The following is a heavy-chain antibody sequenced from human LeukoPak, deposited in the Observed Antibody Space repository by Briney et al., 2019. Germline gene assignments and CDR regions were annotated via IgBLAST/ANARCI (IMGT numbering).Heavy chain of an antibody. Sequence: GGSLRLSCAASGFTFSSYWMSWVRQAPGKGLEWVANIKQDGSEKYYVDSVKGRFTISRDNAKNSLYLQMNSLRAEDTAVYYCARDPYCSGGSCYLDYWGQGTLATVSS. CDR3: ARDPYCSGGSCYLDY. J-gene: IGHJ4*02. V-gene: IGHV3-7*01. D-gene: IGHD2-15*01. CDR1: GFTFSSYW. CDR2: IKQDGSEK.